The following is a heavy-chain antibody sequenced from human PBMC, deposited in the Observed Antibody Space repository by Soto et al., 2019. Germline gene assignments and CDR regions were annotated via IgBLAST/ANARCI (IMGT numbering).Heavy chain of an antibody. CDR3: ARGVGSSAARD. CDR1: GGSIRFYY. Sequence: FLTCTISGGSIRFYYWSWIRQSPGQGLEWIGYIYDSGSPYYNPSLKTRVTISADTSKNQISLKLTSATAADTAVYFCARGVGSSAARDRGRGTRV. V-gene: IGHV4-59*01. J-gene: IGHJ4*02. D-gene: IGHD1-26*01. CDR2: IYDSGSP.